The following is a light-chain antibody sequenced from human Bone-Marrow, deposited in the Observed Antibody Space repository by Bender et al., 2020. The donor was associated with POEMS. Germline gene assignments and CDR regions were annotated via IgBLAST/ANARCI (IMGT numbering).Light chain of an antibody. CDR2: DDT. CDR1: DIGSKT. CDR3: QVWAGWSDQTVV. J-gene: IGLJ2*01. Sequence: SYVLTQPPSVSVAPGQTARISCGGDDIGSKTVHWYQQRPGQAPVLLLYDDTNRPPGIPERFSGSRTGNPATLTIRRVEAADEADYYCQVWAGWSDQTVVFGGGTKLTVL. V-gene: IGLV3-21*02.